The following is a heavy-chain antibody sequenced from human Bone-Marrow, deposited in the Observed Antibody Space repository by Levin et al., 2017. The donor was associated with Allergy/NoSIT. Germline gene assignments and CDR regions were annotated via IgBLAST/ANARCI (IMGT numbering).Heavy chain of an antibody. D-gene: IGHD3-10*01. V-gene: IGHV3-21*01. Sequence: GGSLRLSCSAAGFIVSDYSMNWVRQTPGKGLEWVSSISTTGNYIYYGDSVKGRFTISRDNAKNSLFLQMDSLRVDDSAIYYCASRITAPGGLDVWGQGTAVTVSS. CDR3: ASRITAPGGLDV. CDR2: ISTTGNYI. J-gene: IGHJ6*02. CDR1: GFIVSDYS.